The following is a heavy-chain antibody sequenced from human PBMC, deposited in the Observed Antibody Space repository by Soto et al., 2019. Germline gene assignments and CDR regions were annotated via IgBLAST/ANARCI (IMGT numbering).Heavy chain of an antibody. V-gene: IGHV1-8*01. Sequence: QVQLVQYGAEVQKPGASVKVSCKASGYTFTSYDINWVRQATGQGLECMVWMTPNSGNTGYAQKFQGRVIKTRTTSIITAYIELSSLRSEDTAVYYGARGMKWDLLLSWFDPSCQGTLVTVSS. CDR3: ARGMKWDLLLSWFDP. J-gene: IGHJ5*02. CDR1: GYTFTSYD. CDR2: MTPNSGNT. D-gene: IGHD1-26*01.